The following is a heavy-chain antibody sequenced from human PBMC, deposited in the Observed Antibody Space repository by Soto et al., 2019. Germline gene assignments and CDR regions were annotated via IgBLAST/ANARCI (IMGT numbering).Heavy chain of an antibody. Sequence: ASVKVSCKASGYTFPSYDINWVRQATGQGLEWMGWMNPKSANTGYAQKFQGRVIMTRNTSISTAYMELSSLRSEDTAVYYCARSCRGGSCYGSFFDSWGQGTPVTVSS. CDR2: MNPKSANT. D-gene: IGHD2-15*01. J-gene: IGHJ4*02. CDR3: ARSCRGGSCYGSFFDS. V-gene: IGHV1-8*01. CDR1: GYTFPSYD.